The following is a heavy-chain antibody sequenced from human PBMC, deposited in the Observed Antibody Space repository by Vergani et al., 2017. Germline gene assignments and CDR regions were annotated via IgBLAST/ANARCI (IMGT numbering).Heavy chain of an antibody. J-gene: IGHJ4*02. V-gene: IGHV3-30*03. Sequence: QVQLVESGGGVVQPGRSLRLSCAASGFTFSSYGMHWVRQAPGKGLEWVEVISYDGSNKYYADSVKGRFTISRDNPKHTRYLQMNRLRAEGTAVYYCASVVAAAPGYYWGQGTLVTVSS. D-gene: IGHD6-13*01. CDR2: ISYDGSNK. CDR1: GFTFSSYG. CDR3: ASVVAAAPGYY.